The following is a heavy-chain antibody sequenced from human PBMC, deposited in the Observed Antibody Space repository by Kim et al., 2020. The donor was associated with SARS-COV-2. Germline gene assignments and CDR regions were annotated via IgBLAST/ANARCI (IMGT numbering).Heavy chain of an antibody. J-gene: IGHJ4*02. D-gene: IGHD3-22*01. V-gene: IGHV1-69*01. CDR3: ARHSPYDSSGYYSDY. Sequence: AQKFQGRVTITADESTSTAYMELSSLRSQDTAVYYCARHSPYDSSGYYSDYWGQGTLVTVSS.